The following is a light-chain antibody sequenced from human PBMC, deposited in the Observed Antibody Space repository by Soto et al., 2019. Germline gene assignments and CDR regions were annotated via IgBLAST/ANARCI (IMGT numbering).Light chain of an antibody. V-gene: IGLV4-69*01. CDR3: QTWGTGPLV. J-gene: IGLJ2*01. CDR2: LNSDGSH. CDR1: RGHSSYA. Sequence: QLVLTQSPSASASLGASVKLTFTLSRGHSSYAIAWHQQQPEKGPRYLMKLNSDGSHSKGDGIPDRFSGSSSGAERYLTISSLQSEDEADYYCQTWGTGPLVFGGGTKLTVL.